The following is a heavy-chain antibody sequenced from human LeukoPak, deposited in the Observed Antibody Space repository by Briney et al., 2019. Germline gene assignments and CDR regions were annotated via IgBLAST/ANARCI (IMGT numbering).Heavy chain of an antibody. CDR3: ARAPLLGWFDP. J-gene: IGHJ5*02. CDR1: GYIITSYY. D-gene: IGHD2/OR15-2a*01. Sequence: GASVKVSCKASGYIITSYYMHWVRQAPGQGLEWMGIINPSSGSTIYAHKFQGRVTMTRDMSTSTVYMELSSLRSEDTAVYYCARAPLLGWFDPWGQGTLVTVSS. CDR2: INPSSGST. V-gene: IGHV1-46*01.